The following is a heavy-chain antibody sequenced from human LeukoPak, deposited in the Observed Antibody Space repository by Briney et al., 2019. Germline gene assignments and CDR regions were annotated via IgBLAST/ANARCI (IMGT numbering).Heavy chain of an antibody. V-gene: IGHV3-7*01. CDR1: GFTFSNYW. CDR2: IKQDGGEK. CDR3: ARDENRSYDSSGQFDH. Sequence: PGGSLRLSCAASGFTFSNYWMSWVRQAPGKGLEWVANIKQDGGEKLYVDSVKGRFTISRDNAKNSLYLQMNSLRAEDTAVYYCARDENRSYDSSGQFDHWGQGTLVTVSS. J-gene: IGHJ4*02. D-gene: IGHD3-22*01.